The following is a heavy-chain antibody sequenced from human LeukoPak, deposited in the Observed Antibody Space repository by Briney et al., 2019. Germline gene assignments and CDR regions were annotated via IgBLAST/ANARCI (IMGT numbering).Heavy chain of an antibody. V-gene: IGHV4-4*07. Sequence: SETLSLTCTVSGGSISSYYWSWIRQPAGKGLEWIGRIYTSGSTNYNPSLKSRVTMSVDTYKNQFSLKLSSVTAADTAVYYCAKRAKAAAGTNYYFDYWGQGTLVTVSS. CDR2: IYTSGST. J-gene: IGHJ4*02. D-gene: IGHD6-13*01. CDR1: GGSISSYY. CDR3: AKRAKAAAGTNYYFDY.